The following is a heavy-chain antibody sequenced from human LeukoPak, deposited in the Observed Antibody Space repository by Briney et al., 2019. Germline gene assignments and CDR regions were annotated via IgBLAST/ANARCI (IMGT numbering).Heavy chain of an antibody. V-gene: IGHV4-61*02. J-gene: IGHJ3*02. CDR1: GDSISRGRYY. Sequence: SQTLSLTCTVSGDSISRGRYYWSWVRQPAGKELEWIGRIYASGKTDYNPYTPSLRSRITMSVDTSKNHFSLSLTSVTAADTAVYYCARLPGCSGADCFRAFDIWGQGTMVTVSS. CDR2: IYASGKT. CDR3: ARLPGCSGADCFRAFDI. D-gene: IGHD2-21*02.